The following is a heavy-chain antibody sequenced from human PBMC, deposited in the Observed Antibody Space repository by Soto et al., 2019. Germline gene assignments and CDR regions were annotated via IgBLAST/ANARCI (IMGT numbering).Heavy chain of an antibody. V-gene: IGHV3-30-3*01. CDR1: GFTFSSNA. Sequence: QVQLVESGGGVVQPGRSLRLSCAASGFTFSSNAMHWVRQAPGKGLEWVAVISYDGSNKYYADSVKGRLTISRDNSKNTLYLQMNSLRAEDTAVYYCARQEVLRYFDGSGAFDYWGKGTLVTVSS. D-gene: IGHD3-9*01. CDR2: ISYDGSNK. J-gene: IGHJ4*02. CDR3: ARQEVLRYFDGSGAFDY.